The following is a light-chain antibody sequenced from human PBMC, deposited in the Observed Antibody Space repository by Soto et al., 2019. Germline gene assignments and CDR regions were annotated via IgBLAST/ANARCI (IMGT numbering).Light chain of an antibody. J-gene: IGKJ2*01. CDR1: QSISSW. CDR2: DAS. CDR3: QQYNSYSYT. Sequence: DIQMTQSPSTLSASVGVRVTITCRASQSISSWLAWYQQKPGKAPKLLIYDASSLESGVPSRFRGSGSGTEFTLTISSLQPDDFATYYCQQYNSYSYTFGQGTKLEIK. V-gene: IGKV1-5*01.